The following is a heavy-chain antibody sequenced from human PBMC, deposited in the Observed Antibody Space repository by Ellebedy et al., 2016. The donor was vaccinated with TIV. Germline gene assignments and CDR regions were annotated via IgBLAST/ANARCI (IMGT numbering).Heavy chain of an antibody. CDR3: AKDPIYHYDSSGRNWFDP. D-gene: IGHD3-22*01. CDR1: GFTFSSYW. CDR2: ISGSGGST. V-gene: IGHV3-23*01. J-gene: IGHJ5*02. Sequence: GESLKISCAASGFTFSSYWMSWVRQAPGKGLYWVSDISGSGGSTYYADSVKGRFTISRDNSKNTLYLQMNSLRAEDTAVYYCAKDPIYHYDSSGRNWFDPWGQGTLVTVSS.